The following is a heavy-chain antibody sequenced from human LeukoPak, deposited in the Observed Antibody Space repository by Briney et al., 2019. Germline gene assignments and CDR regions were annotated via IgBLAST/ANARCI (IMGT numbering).Heavy chain of an antibody. D-gene: IGHD3-10*01. Sequence: NSSETLSLTCNVSLDSIIGYYWSWIRQPPGKGLEWIGYIYYSGGTNYNPSLKSRVTISVDTSKNQFSLNLSSVTAADTAMYYCARTRRTIFSLSGSHPNHFDYWGQGTLVTVSS. CDR3: ARTRRTIFSLSGSHPNHFDY. CDR2: IYYSGGT. J-gene: IGHJ4*02. CDR1: LDSIIGYY. V-gene: IGHV4-59*12.